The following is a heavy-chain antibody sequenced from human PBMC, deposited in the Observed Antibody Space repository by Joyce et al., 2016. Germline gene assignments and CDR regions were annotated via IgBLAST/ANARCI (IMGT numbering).Heavy chain of an antibody. Sequence: QVQLQESGPGLVKPSQTLSLICTVSGGSINNNNYYWSWIRQPDGKGLEWIGRIHGSGSTTYSPSLKGRVTISIDTPKKQISLKVTSVTAADTAVYYCAREAVYKTYYYGMDVWGQGTTVTVSS. V-gene: IGHV4-61*02. CDR1: GGSINNNNYY. CDR2: IHGSGST. J-gene: IGHJ6*02. D-gene: IGHD1-14*01. CDR3: AREAVYKTYYYGMDV.